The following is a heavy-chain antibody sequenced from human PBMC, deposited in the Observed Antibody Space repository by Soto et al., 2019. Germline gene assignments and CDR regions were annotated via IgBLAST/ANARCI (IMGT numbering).Heavy chain of an antibody. D-gene: IGHD3-10*01. V-gene: IGHV1-8*01. CDR3: ATEHYGNSAWFEP. Sequence: QVQLVQSGAEVKKPGASVKVSCKASGYTFPSYDINWVRQATGQGLEWMGWMTPNSGNTGHAQKFQGRVTMTRNTSISTADMELSSLTSEDTAVYYCATEHYGNSAWFEPWGQGTLVTVSS. J-gene: IGHJ5*02. CDR1: GYTFPSYD. CDR2: MTPNSGNT.